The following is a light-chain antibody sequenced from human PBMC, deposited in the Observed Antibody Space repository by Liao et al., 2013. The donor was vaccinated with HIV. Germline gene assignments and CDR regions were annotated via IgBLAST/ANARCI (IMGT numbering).Light chain of an antibody. Sequence: SYELTQPPSVSVAPGQTATITCGGHNIGSKSVHWYQQKPGQAPVVVIHFDSARPSGIPERFSGSNSVNTATLTISGAQAMDEADYYCQAWDSSTVVFGGGTKVTVL. CDR3: QAWDSSTVV. CDR2: FDS. V-gene: IGLV3-21*01. CDR1: NIGSKS. J-gene: IGLJ3*02.